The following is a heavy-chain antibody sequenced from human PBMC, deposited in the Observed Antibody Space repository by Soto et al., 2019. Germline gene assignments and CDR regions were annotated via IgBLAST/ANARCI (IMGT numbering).Heavy chain of an antibody. V-gene: IGHV3-30*03. J-gene: IGHJ4*02. CDR2: LSYEGSEE. D-gene: IGHD6-19*01. Sequence: GGSLRLSCATSGFNFGVFGMHWVRQAPGKGLEWLSVLSYEGSEEYYADSVRGRFTISRDNSKSTLFLQMDSLRVEDTGVYYCALTRRSSLLEVAGPGFEYWGQGTLVTVSS. CDR1: GFNFGVFG. CDR3: ALTRRSSLLEVAGPGFEY.